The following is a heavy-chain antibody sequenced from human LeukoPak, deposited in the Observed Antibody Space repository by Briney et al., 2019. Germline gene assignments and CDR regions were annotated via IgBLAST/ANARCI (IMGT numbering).Heavy chain of an antibody. CDR1: GFTFRRYG. CDR2: VSDSGRNT. D-gene: IGHD3-22*01. V-gene: IGHV3-23*01. Sequence: PGGSLRLSCAASGFTFRRYGMTWVRQAPGKGLDWVSSVSDSGRNTYYADSVKGRFTISRDNSRNTLYLQMNSLRAEDTAVYYCAREYHDSSGYLDYWGQGTLATVSS. CDR3: AREYHDSSGYLDY. J-gene: IGHJ4*02.